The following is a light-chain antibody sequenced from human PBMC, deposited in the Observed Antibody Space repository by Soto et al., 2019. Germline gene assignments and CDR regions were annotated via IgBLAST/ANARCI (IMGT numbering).Light chain of an antibody. V-gene: IGLV2-14*01. J-gene: IGLJ2*01. CDR1: SSDVGGYNY. Sequence: QSALTQPASVSGSPGQSITISCTGTSSDVGGYNYVSWYQPHPGKAPKLMIYDVSNRPSGVSNRFSGSKSGNTASLTISGLQAEDEADYYCSSYTSSSTRVVGGGTKLTVL. CDR2: DVS. CDR3: SSYTSSSTRV.